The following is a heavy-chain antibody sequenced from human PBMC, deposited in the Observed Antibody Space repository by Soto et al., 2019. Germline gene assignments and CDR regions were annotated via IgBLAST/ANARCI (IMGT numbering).Heavy chain of an antibody. CDR1: GYTFTRDQ. D-gene: IGHD3-10*01. V-gene: IGHV1-46*01. J-gene: IGHJ5*02. Sequence: ASVKVSCKASGYTFTRDQIHWVRQAPGQGLEWMGMIDPSGGKTNYAQKFQGRVTMTRDTSTSTVYMALSSLRSEDPAIYFCGRVMRSLLSITALDTWGQGTLVTVSS. CDR2: IDPSGGKT. CDR3: GRVMRSLLSITALDT.